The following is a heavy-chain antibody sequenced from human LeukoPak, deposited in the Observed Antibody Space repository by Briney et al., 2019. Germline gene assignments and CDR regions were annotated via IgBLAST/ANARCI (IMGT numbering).Heavy chain of an antibody. CDR2: IYTSGST. CDR1: GGSISSGSYY. Sequence: SETLSLTCTVSGGSISSGSYYWSWIRQPAGKGLEWIGRIYTSGSTNYNPSLKSRVTISVDTSKNQFSLELSSVTAADTAVYYCARGRTFDWLYFDYWGQGTLVTVSS. V-gene: IGHV4-61*02. D-gene: IGHD3-9*01. CDR3: ARGRTFDWLYFDY. J-gene: IGHJ4*02.